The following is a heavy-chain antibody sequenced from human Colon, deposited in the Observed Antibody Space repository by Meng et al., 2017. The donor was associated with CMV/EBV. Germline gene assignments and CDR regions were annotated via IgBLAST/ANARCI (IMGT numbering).Heavy chain of an antibody. CDR3: ARLNGGNSGDWFDP. CDR1: GFPFTSYS. Sequence: ASGFPFTSYSFTWVRQDPGQGLEWLGWISAYNGNTNYAQIVQGRVTMTTDPSTTTAYMELTDLRSDDTAVYYCARLNGGNSGDWFDPWGQGTLVTVSS. J-gene: IGHJ5*02. V-gene: IGHV1-18*04. D-gene: IGHD4-23*01. CDR2: ISAYNGNT.